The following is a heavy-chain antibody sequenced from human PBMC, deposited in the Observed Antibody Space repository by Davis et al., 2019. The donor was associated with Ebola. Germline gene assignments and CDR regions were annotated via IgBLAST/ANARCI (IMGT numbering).Heavy chain of an antibody. Sequence: GESLKISCKGSGYSFTSYWIGWVRQMPGKGLEWMGIIYPGDSDTRYRPSFQGQVTISADKSISTAYLQWSSLKASDTDMYYCARQRVPGLYSPWFDPWGQGTLVTVSS. CDR2: IYPGDSDT. J-gene: IGHJ5*02. D-gene: IGHD2-8*01. CDR3: ARQRVPGLYSPWFDP. CDR1: GYSFTSYW. V-gene: IGHV5-51*01.